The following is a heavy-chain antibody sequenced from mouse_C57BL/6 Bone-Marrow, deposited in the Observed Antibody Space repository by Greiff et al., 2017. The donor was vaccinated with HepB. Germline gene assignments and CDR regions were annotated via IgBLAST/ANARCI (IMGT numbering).Heavy chain of an antibody. CDR3: ASCYYYGSSYLLFAY. Sequence: QVQLQQSGAELVKPGASVKISCKASGYAFSSYWMNWVKQRPGKGLEWIGQIYPGDGDTNYNGKFKGKATLTTDKSSRTAYMQLSSLTSEDSAVYFCASCYYYGSSYLLFAYWGQGTLVTVAA. CDR2: IYPGDGDT. D-gene: IGHD1-1*01. CDR1: GYAFSSYW. J-gene: IGHJ3*01. V-gene: IGHV1-80*01.